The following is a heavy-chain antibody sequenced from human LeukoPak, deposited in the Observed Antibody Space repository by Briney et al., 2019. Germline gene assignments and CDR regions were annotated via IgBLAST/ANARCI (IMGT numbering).Heavy chain of an antibody. J-gene: IGHJ4*02. CDR2: IFYSGST. CDR1: GGSINNYY. D-gene: IGHD2-15*01. CDR3: ASRDCSGGSCYDAYFDY. V-gene: IGHV4-59*01. Sequence: SETLSLTCTVSGGSINNYYWSWIRQPPGKGLEWIGYIFYSGSTNYNPSLKSRVTISVDTSKNQFSLKLSSVTAADTAVYYCASRDCSGGSCYDAYFDYWGQGTLVTVSS.